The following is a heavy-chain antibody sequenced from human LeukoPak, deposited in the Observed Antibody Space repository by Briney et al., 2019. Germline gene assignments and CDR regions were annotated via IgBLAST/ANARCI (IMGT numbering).Heavy chain of an antibody. V-gene: IGHV3-48*01. D-gene: IGHD2-15*01. CDR3: ARERGGYYFDY. CDR1: GFTFSPYT. J-gene: IGHJ4*02. CDR2: IISSSNDI. Sequence: GGSLRLSCAASGFTFSPYTMNWVRQAPGKGLEWLSYIISSSNDIYYADSVKGRFTISRDNAKNSLFLQMNSLRAEDTAVYYCARERGGYYFDYWGQGTLATVSS.